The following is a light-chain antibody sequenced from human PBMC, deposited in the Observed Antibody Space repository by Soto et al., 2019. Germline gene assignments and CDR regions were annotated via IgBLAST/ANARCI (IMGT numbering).Light chain of an antibody. Sequence: DIVMTQSTDSLSVSLGERATINCKSSQSILYSSNNKNYLAWYQQKAGQPPKLLFYWASSRHSGVPDRFSGSGSETDFTLTISSLQAEDVAFYYCQQHYEAPFPFGQGTKVEVK. V-gene: IGKV4-1*01. CDR1: QSILYSSNNKNY. CDR3: QQHYEAPFP. CDR2: WAS. J-gene: IGKJ1*01.